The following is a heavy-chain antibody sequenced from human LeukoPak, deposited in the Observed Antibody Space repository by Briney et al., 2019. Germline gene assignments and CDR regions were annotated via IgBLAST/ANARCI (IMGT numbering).Heavy chain of an antibody. Sequence: GTSLRLSCEASGFAFGSYAMHWDRQAPGRGLEWVALISHDVGNTNSGESVRGRFTLSRDNLKNTLYLQMNRLRGEDTALYYCARNAIVGVGPSIGDVSVSSFGIWGQGTMVTVSS. CDR1: GFAFGSYA. CDR2: ISHDVGNT. J-gene: IGHJ3*02. D-gene: IGHD3-3*01. CDR3: ARNAIVGVGPSIGDVSVSSFGI. V-gene: IGHV3-30-3*01.